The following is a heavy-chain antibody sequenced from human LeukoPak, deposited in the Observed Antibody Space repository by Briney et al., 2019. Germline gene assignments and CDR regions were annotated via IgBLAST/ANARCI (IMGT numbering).Heavy chain of an antibody. CDR3: ASGPYYDSSGLYYFDY. CDR1: GGSISSSSYY. D-gene: IGHD3-22*01. V-gene: IGHV4-39*01. CDR2: IYYSGST. J-gene: IGHJ4*02. Sequence: SETLSLTCTVSGGSISSSSYYWGWIRQPPGKGLEWIGSIYYSGSTYYNPSLKSPVTISVDTSKNQFSLKLSSVTAADTAVYYCASGPYYDSSGLYYFDYWGQGTLVTVSS.